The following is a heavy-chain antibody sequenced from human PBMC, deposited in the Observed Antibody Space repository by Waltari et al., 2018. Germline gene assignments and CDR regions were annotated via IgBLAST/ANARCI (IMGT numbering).Heavy chain of an antibody. CDR2: INQRGST. CDR1: GGSFSGYY. J-gene: IGHJ4*02. Sequence: QVQLQQWGAGLLKPSETLSLTCAVYGGSFSGYYWIWIRQPPGKGLEWIGEINQRGSTNYNPSLKSRVTISVDTSKNQFSLKLSSVTAADTAVYYCARVYREYYDSSGPALFDYWGQGTLVTVSS. V-gene: IGHV4-34*01. D-gene: IGHD3-22*01. CDR3: ARVYREYYDSSGPALFDY.